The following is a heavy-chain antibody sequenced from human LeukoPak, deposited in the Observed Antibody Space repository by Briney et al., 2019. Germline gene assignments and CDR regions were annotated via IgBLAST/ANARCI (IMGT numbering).Heavy chain of an antibody. D-gene: IGHD3-10*01. V-gene: IGHV3-21*01. Sequence: GGSLRLSCAASGFTFSSYSMNWVRQAPGKGLEWVSSISSSSSYIYYADSVKGRFTISRDNAKNSLYPQMNSLRAEDTAVYYCARGSLRLFDYWGQGTLVTVSS. CDR1: GFTFSSYS. CDR2: ISSSSSYI. CDR3: ARGSLRLFDY. J-gene: IGHJ4*02.